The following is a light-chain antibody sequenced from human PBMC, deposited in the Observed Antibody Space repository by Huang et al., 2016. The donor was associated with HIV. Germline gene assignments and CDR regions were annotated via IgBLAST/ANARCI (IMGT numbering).Light chain of an antibody. Sequence: DIQMTQSPSSLSASVGDRVIITCRASQSISSYLNWYQQQPGKAPNLLIYVASSLQSGVPSRFSGSGSGTDVTLTIRSLQPEDFATYYCQQSYSNTFTFGAGTKVDVK. CDR3: QQSYSNTFT. CDR1: QSISSY. CDR2: VAS. J-gene: IGKJ3*01. V-gene: IGKV1-39*01.